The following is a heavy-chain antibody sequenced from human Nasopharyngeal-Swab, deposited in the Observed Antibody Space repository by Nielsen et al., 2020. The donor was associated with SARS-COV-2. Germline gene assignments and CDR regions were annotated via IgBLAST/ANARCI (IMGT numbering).Heavy chain of an antibody. D-gene: IGHD1-14*01. CDR1: GFTFSDSY. CDR2: ISERGTTI. Sequence: GESLKISCATSGFTFSDSYMSWIRQAPGKGLEWVSYISERGTTINYADSVKGRFTISRDNAKNSVYLQMNSLRAEDTAVYYCARDRQPQRYRGMDVWGQGTTVTVSS. J-gene: IGHJ6*02. CDR3: ARDRQPQRYRGMDV. V-gene: IGHV3-11*01.